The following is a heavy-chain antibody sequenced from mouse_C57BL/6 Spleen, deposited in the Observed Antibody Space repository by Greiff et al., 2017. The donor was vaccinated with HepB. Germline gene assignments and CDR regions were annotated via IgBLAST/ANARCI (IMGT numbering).Heavy chain of an antibody. Sequence: VKLLESGAELVRPGASVKLSCKASGYTFTDYYINWVKQRPGQGLEWIARIYPGSGNTYYNEKFKGKATLTAEKSSSTAYMQLSSLTSEDSAVYFCARDGNYVAWFAYWGQGTLVTVSA. CDR3: ARDGNYVAWFAY. CDR1: GYTFTDYY. J-gene: IGHJ3*01. D-gene: IGHD2-1*01. CDR2: IYPGSGNT. V-gene: IGHV1-76*01.